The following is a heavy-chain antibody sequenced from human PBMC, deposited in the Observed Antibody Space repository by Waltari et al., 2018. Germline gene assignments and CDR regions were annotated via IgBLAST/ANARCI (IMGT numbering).Heavy chain of an antibody. CDR2: ISTYSGDS. J-gene: IGHJ4*02. CDR3: ARDRRISLSQSTNYFDY. V-gene: IGHV1-18*01. CDR1: GYAFNNYG. Sequence: QVQLVQSGAEVKKPGASVTVACKASGYAFNNYGISWVRQARGQGLEWMAWISTYSGDSNYAHKIQGRVTLTTDTSTSTVYLELRSLRSDDTGVYYCARDRRISLSQSTNYFDYWGQGTLVTVAS.